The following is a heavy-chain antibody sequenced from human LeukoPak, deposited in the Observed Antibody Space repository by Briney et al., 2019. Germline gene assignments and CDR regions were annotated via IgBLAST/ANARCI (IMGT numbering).Heavy chain of an antibody. CDR3: ATGTSAYDGSPFDY. V-gene: IGHV1-69-2*01. Sequence: ASVKVSCKVSGYTFTHYYMHWVPQAPGKGLEWRGLVDPEDGETIYAKKFQGRVTITADTSTDTAYMELSSLRSEDTAVYYCATGTSAYDGSPFDYWGQGTLVTVSS. CDR2: VDPEDGET. CDR1: GYTFTHYY. D-gene: IGHD5-24*01. J-gene: IGHJ4*02.